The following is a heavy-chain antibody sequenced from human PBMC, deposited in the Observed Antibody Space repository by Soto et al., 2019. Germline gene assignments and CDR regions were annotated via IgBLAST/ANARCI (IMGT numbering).Heavy chain of an antibody. J-gene: IGHJ4*02. CDR1: GGSISSGGYY. CDR3: ARGEFSSSWYRESLFDS. CDR2: SFYSGST. Sequence: SETLSLTCTVSGGSISSGGYYWSWIRHQPGKGLEWIGYSFYSGSTLYSPSLKSRVTISVDTARNQFSLNLRSVTAADTAVYYCARGEFSSSWYRESLFDSWGQGTLVTVSS. V-gene: IGHV4-31*03. D-gene: IGHD6-13*01.